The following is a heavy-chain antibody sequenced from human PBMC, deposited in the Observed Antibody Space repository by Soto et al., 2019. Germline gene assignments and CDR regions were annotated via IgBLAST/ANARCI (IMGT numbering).Heavy chain of an antibody. CDR1: GFIFSNNW. V-gene: IGHV3-7*03. CDR3: VRGLYSRSY. CDR2: IKYDGSEK. D-gene: IGHD3-22*01. J-gene: IGHJ1*01. Sequence: EVQLVESGGGVVQPGGSLTLSCVASGFIFSNNWMSWVRQAPGKGLQWVANIKYDGSEKNYEDSVKGRFRISRENAKSSVYLQMNRLRAEDAAIYFCVRGLYSRSYWGQGTLVTVSS.